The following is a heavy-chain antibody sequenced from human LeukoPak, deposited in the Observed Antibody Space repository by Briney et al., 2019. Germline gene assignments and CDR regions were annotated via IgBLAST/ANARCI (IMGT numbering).Heavy chain of an antibody. D-gene: IGHD1-26*01. V-gene: IGHV3-23*01. J-gene: IGHJ4*02. CDR1: GFTFSSYG. CDR3: AKDPLNGPTTSLDY. CDR2: VSGSGGST. Sequence: QTGGSLRLSRAASGFTFSSYGMSWVRQAPGKGLEWVSAVSGSGGSTYYADSVKGRFTISRDNSKNTLYLQMNSLRAEDTAVYYCAKDPLNGPTTSLDYWGQGTLVTVSS.